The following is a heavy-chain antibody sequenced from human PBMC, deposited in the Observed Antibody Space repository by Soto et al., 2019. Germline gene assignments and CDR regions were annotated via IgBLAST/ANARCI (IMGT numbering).Heavy chain of an antibody. CDR2: INHSGST. V-gene: IGHV4-34*01. CDR1: GGSFSGYY. Sequence: SETLSLTCAVYGGSFSGYYWSWIRQPPGKGLEWIGEINHSGSTNYNPSLKSRVTISVDTSKNQFSLKLSSVTAADTAVYYCARRGYPNRRYDYWGQGTLVTVS. J-gene: IGHJ4*02. D-gene: IGHD3-16*02. CDR3: ARRGYPNRRYDY.